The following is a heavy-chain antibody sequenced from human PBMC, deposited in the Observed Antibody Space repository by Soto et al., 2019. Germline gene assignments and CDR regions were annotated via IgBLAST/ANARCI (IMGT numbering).Heavy chain of an antibody. D-gene: IGHD2-8*01. CDR1: GLIFSHYK. J-gene: IGHJ4*02. Sequence: EVQLVESGGGLVQPGGSLRLSCAASGLIFSHYKMHWVRQAPGKGLVWVSRINTDGSITDYADSVKGRFTVSRDNAKNTMYLQMNSLTADDTAVYYCARDTNGIHYWGQGTLVTVSS. CDR2: INTDGSIT. V-gene: IGHV3-74*01. CDR3: ARDTNGIHY.